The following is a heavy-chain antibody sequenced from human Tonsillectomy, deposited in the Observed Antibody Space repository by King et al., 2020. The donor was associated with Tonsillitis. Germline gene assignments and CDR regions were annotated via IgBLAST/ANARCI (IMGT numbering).Heavy chain of an antibody. CDR3: VRPSYGDTWYGASVFDH. CDR2: IYYSGNT. J-gene: IGHJ5*02. CDR1: GGSINNYY. D-gene: IGHD3-10*01. V-gene: IGHV4-59*08. Sequence: QLQESGPGLVKPSETLSLTCTVSGGSINNYYWSWIRQPPGKGLEWIGFIYYSGNTHYNPSLESRVTMSVDTSKNQFSLKLSSVTTADTAVYYCVRPSYGDTWYGASVFDHWGQGALVTVSS.